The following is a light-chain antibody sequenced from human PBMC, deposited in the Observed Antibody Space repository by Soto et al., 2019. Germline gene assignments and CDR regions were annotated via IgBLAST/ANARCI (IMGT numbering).Light chain of an antibody. Sequence: DIQMTQSPSSLSAPVGDRVTSTCQASQDIVNFLNWYQQKPGKAPKLLIYDASNLETGVPSRFSGSGSGTDFTFTISSLQPEDIATYSCQQYQNLPLTFGQGTRLEIK. V-gene: IGKV1-33*01. CDR3: QQYQNLPLT. J-gene: IGKJ5*01. CDR1: QDIVNF. CDR2: DAS.